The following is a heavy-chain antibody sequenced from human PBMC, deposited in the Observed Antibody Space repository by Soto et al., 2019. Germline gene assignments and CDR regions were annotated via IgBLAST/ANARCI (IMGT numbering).Heavy chain of an antibody. CDR1: GFTFSTSA. J-gene: IGHJ3*02. D-gene: IGHD2-15*01. Sequence: SVKVSCKASGFTFSTSAAQWVRQARGERLEWIGWIVVGSGNTNYARELQERLTITRDMSTNTAYMELSSLRSEDTAVYYCAAEVYSSGRCCWFEIWGQGTMVTVSS. V-gene: IGHV1-58*01. CDR2: IVVGSGNT. CDR3: AAEVYSSGRCCWFEI.